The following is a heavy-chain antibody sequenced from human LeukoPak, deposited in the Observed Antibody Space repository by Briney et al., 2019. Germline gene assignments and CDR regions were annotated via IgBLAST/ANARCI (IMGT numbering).Heavy chain of an antibody. Sequence: ASVKVSCKASGYTFTSYDINRVRQATGQGLEWMGWMNPNSGNTGYAQKFQGRVTMTRNTSISTAYMELSSLRSEDTAVYYCARRGYDFWSGYFSQRAYYYYVDVWGKGTTVTVSS. V-gene: IGHV1-8*01. D-gene: IGHD3-3*01. CDR3: ARRGYDFWSGYFSQRAYYYYVDV. CDR1: GYTFTSYD. J-gene: IGHJ6*03. CDR2: MNPNSGNT.